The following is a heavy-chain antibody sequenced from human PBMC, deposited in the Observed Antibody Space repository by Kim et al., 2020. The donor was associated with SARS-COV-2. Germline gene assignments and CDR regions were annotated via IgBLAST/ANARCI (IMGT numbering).Heavy chain of an antibody. Sequence: GGSLRLSCAASGFTFSSYAMSWVRQTPGKGLEWVSVISGSGGSTYYADSVKGRFTISRDDSKNTPYLQMNSLRAEDSAVYYCAKATSAYYHTGMDVWGQG. D-gene: IGHD3-22*01. CDR1: GFTFSSYA. J-gene: IGHJ6*02. CDR3: AKATSAYYHTGMDV. V-gene: IGHV3-23*01. CDR2: ISGSGGST.